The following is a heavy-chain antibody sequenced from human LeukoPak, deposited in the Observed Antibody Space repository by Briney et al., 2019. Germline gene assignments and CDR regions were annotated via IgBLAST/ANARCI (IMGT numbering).Heavy chain of an antibody. CDR2: ILSNDEK. J-gene: IGHJ4*02. Sequence: DSGPVLVKPTETLTLPYTVSGFSLTPARMGVSWIRQPQGKSLEWLVYILSNDEKSYSTSLKSKLTISKDTSKSQVVLTVTNMGPVDTATYYCARMTSVSYFGLDYWGQGNLVTVSS. CDR1: GFSLTPARMG. D-gene: IGHD1-26*01. CDR3: ARMTSVSYFGLDY. V-gene: IGHV2-26*01.